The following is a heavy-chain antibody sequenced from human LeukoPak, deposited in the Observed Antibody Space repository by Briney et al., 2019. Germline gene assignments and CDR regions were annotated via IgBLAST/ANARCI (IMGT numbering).Heavy chain of an antibody. Sequence: SETLSLTCTVSGGSISSSSYYWGWIRQPPGKGLEWIGSIYNSGSTYYNPSLKSRVTKSVDTSKNQFSLKLSSVTAADTAVYYCASLPINMVRGVIIKGYYFGYWGQGTLVTVSS. J-gene: IGHJ4*02. D-gene: IGHD3-10*01. CDR2: IYNSGST. CDR3: ASLPINMVRGVIIKGYYFGY. CDR1: GGSISSSSYY. V-gene: IGHV4-39*01.